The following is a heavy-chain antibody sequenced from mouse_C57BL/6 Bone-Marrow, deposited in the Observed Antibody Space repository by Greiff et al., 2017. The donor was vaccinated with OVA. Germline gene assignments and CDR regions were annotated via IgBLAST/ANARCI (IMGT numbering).Heavy chain of an antibody. CDR1: GYTFTDYY. V-gene: IGHV1-19*01. CDR3: ARGFLYAMDY. Sequence: EVQLQQSGPVLVKPGASVKMSCKASGYTFTDYYMNWVKQSHGKSLEWIGVINPYNGGTSYNQKFTGKAPLTVDKSSSTAYMELNSLTSEDSAVYYCARGFLYAMDYWGQGTSVTVSS. CDR2: INPYNGGT. J-gene: IGHJ4*01.